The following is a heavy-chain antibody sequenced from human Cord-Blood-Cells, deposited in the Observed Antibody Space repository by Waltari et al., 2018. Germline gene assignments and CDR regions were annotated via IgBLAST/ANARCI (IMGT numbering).Heavy chain of an antibody. J-gene: IGHJ4*02. D-gene: IGHD7-27*01. CDR3: ARAPSYYFDY. V-gene: IGHV3-7*01. CDR1: GFTFSSSC. CDR2: IKQDGSEK. Sequence: EVQLVESGGGLVQPGGSLRLSCASSGFTFSSSCISWVRPATGKGLEWVANIKQDGSEKYYVDSVKGRFTISRDNAKNSLYLQMNSLRAEDTAVYYCARAPSYYFDYWGQGTLVTVSS.